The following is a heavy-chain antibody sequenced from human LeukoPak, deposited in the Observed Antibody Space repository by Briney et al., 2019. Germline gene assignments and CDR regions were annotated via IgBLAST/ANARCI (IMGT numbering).Heavy chain of an antibody. V-gene: IGHV4-39*07. Sequence: SETLSLTCTVSGGSISGSNYFWDWIRQPPGKGLEWLGSIYYSGSTYYNPSLKSRVTISVDTSKNQFSLKLSSVTAADTAVYYCARDKGYTYGPFDFWGQGTLVTVSS. D-gene: IGHD5-18*01. CDR2: IYYSGST. CDR3: ARDKGYTYGPFDF. CDR1: GGSISGSNYF. J-gene: IGHJ4*02.